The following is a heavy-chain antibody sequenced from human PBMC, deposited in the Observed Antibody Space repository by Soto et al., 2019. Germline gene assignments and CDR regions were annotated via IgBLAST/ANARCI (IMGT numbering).Heavy chain of an antibody. Sequence: ASVKVSCKAFGYTFTSYDIYWVRQATGQGLEWMGWMNPNTGNSAYAQKFQGRVTVTSDTSINTVHMELSSLRSEDTAVYYCAKVFSPEGGNYFEYWGQGTLVTVSS. CDR2: MNPNTGNS. CDR1: GYTFTSYD. CDR3: AKVFSPEGGNYFEY. V-gene: IGHV1-8*01. J-gene: IGHJ4*02.